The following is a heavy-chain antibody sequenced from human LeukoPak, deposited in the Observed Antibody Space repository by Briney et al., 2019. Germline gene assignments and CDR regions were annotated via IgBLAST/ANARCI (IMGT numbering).Heavy chain of an antibody. CDR2: IYYSGST. V-gene: IGHV4-59*08. D-gene: IGHD3-22*01. Sequence: PSETLSLTCTVSGGSISSYYWSWIRQPPGKGLEWIGYIYYSGSTNYNPSLKSRVTISVDTSKNQFSLKLSSVTAADTAVYYCARHLYYYDSSGYYSFDYWGQGTLVTVSS. CDR1: GGSISSYY. CDR3: ARHLYYYDSSGYYSFDY. J-gene: IGHJ4*02.